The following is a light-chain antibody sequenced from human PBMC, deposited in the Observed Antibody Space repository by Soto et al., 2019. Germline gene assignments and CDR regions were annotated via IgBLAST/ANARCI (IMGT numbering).Light chain of an antibody. CDR2: DAS. CDR3: QQRSNWLI. V-gene: IGKV3-11*01. Sequence: ESVLTQSPATLSLSPGERATLSCRASPSVSNSLAWYQHKPGQAPRLLIYDASNRATGIPARFSGSGSGTDFTLTISSLEPEDFAVYYCQQRSNWLIFGGGTKVDIK. J-gene: IGKJ4*01. CDR1: PSVSNS.